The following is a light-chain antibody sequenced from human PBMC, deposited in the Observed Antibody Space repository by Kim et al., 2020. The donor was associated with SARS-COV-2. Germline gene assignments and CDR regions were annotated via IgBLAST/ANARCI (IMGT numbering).Light chain of an antibody. CDR3: QAWDSSSRHEV. Sequence: SYELTQPPSVSVSPGQTASITCCGDKMGGKCASWYQQKPGQAPVLVIYYGNERPSGIPERFSGSNSGNTATLTISGVGAGDEADYYCQAWDSSSRHEVFG. CDR2: YGN. J-gene: IGLJ2*01. CDR1: KMGGKC. V-gene: IGLV3-21*04.